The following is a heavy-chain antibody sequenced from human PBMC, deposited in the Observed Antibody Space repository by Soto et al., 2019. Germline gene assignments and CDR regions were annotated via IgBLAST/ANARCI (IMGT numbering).Heavy chain of an antibody. Sequence: ASVKVSCKASGYTFTNYGISWVRQAPGQGLEWMGWISAYNANTDYAQNLQGRVTMTTDTSTRTAYMELRSLRSDDTAVYYCARIYYHDSGSDLFYYYMDVWGKGTTVTVSS. J-gene: IGHJ6*03. CDR1: GYTFTNYG. CDR2: ISAYNANT. CDR3: ARIYYHDSGSDLFYYYMDV. D-gene: IGHD3-10*01. V-gene: IGHV1-18*01.